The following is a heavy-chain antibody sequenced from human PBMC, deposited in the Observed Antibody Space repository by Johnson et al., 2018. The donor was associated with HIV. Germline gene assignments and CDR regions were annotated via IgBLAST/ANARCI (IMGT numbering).Heavy chain of an antibody. J-gene: IGHJ3*02. D-gene: IGHD3-16*01. CDR3: ARQGGWAFDI. CDR1: GFTFSSYW. V-gene: IGHV3-74*01. Sequence: VQLVESGGGVVQPGGSLRLSCAASGFTFSSYWMHWVRQAPGKGLVWVSRINSDGSSTTYADSVKGRFTISRDNSKNTLYLQMNSLRAEDTALYYCARQGGWAFDIWGQGTMVTVSS. CDR2: INSDGSST.